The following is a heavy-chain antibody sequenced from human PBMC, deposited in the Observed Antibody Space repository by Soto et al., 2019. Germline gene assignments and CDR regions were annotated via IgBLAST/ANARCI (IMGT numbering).Heavy chain of an antibody. CDR3: ARLPLVRGVPA. J-gene: IGHJ5*02. CDR1: GGSISTSGSY. Sequence: QLHLQESGPGRVKPSETLSLTCSVSGGSISTSGSYWGWVRQAPEKGLEWIGSAYSVGTSNYNPPLKRRVAISVDTSKNQFSLKLTSVTAADTAVYYCARLPLVRGVPAWGQGTLVTVSS. CDR2: AYSVGTS. D-gene: IGHD3-10*01. V-gene: IGHV4-39*01.